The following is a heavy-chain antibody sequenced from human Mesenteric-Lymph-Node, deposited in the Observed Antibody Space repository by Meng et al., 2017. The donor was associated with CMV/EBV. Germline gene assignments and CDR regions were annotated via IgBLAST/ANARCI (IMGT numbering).Heavy chain of an antibody. CDR2: IRYDGSNK. CDR1: GFTFSSCG. CDR3: AKDWSYNWYLFDY. Sequence: GESLKISCAASGFTFSSCGMHWVRQAPGKGLEWVAFIRYDGSNKYYAESVKGRFTISRDNSKNTLYLQMNSLRAEDMAVYYCAKDWSYNWYLFDYWGQGTLVTVSS. J-gene: IGHJ4*02. D-gene: IGHD1-1*01. V-gene: IGHV3-30*02.